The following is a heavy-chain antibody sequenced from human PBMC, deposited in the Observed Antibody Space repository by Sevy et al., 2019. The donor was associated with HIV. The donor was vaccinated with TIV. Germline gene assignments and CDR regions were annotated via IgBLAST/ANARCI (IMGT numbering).Heavy chain of an antibody. J-gene: IGHJ6*02. CDR1: GGSISSSYY. CDR3: AKLETVYYYGMDV. CDR2: IYYTGST. V-gene: IGHV4-39*01. D-gene: IGHD1-1*01. Sequence: SETLSLTCNVSGGSISSSYYWGWIRQPPGKGLEWIGSIYYTGSTYYKTSLKSRITVTVDRSKNQLSLRLTTVTAADTAVYYCAKLETVYYYGMDVWGLGIMVTVSS.